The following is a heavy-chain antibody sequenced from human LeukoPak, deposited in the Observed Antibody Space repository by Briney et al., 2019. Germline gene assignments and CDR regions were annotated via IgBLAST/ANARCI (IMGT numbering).Heavy chain of an antibody. J-gene: IGHJ4*02. CDR3: ATPGGYCSGGSCYPFDY. D-gene: IGHD2-15*01. CDR2: ISPYNGNT. V-gene: IGHV1-18*01. CDR1: GYTFTSYG. Sequence: ASVKVSCKASGYTFTSYGISWVRQAPGQGLEWMGWISPYNGNTNYAQKLQGRVTVTEDTSTDTAYMELSSLRSEDTAVYYCATPGGYCSGGSCYPFDYWGQGTLVTVSS.